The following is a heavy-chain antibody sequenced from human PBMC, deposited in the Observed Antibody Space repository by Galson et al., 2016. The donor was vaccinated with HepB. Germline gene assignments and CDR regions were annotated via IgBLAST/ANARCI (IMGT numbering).Heavy chain of an antibody. CDR2: INWNGGST. CDR3: ARDPDSGYDFRGPDY. D-gene: IGHD5-12*01. Sequence: SLRLSCATSGFTFDDYGMSWVRQAPGKGLEWVSGINWNGGSTGYADSVKGRFTISRANAKNSLYLQMNSLRAEDTALYYCARDPDSGYDFRGPDYLGQGTLVTVSS. CDR1: GFTFDDYG. V-gene: IGHV3-20*04. J-gene: IGHJ4*02.